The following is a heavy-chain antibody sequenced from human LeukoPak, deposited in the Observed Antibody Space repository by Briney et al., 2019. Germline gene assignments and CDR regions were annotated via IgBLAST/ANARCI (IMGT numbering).Heavy chain of an antibody. D-gene: IGHD2-15*01. CDR1: GGSFSGYY. J-gene: IGHJ4*01. Sequence: PSETLSLTCAVYGGSFSGYYWSWVRQPPGKGLEWIGEINHSGTTNYNPSLKSRVTMSADTSKNQFSLNLISVTAADTAVYYCARLGFYCTGNICYQTDYWGHGTLVTVSS. CDR2: INHSGTT. CDR3: ARLGFYCTGNICYQTDY. V-gene: IGHV4-34*01.